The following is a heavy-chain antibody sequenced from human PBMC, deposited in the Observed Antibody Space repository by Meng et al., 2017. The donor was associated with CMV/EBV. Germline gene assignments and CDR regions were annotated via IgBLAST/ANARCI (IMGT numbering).Heavy chain of an antibody. D-gene: IGHD2-2*01. CDR3: ASDGGGYCSSTSCQDPYYYYGMDV. J-gene: IGHJ6*02. Sequence: ASVKVSCKASGYTFTSYDINWVRQATGQGLEWMGWMNPNSGNTGYAQKFQGRVTITRNTSISTAYMELSSLRSEDTAVYYCASDGGGYCSSTSCQDPYYYYGMDVWGQGTTVTVSS. CDR2: MNPNSGNT. V-gene: IGHV1-8*03. CDR1: GYTFTSYD.